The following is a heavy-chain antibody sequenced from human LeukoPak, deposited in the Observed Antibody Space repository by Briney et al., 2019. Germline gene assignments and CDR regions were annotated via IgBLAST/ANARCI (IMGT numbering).Heavy chain of an antibody. J-gene: IGHJ3*02. V-gene: IGHV4-39*02. D-gene: IGHD2-2*02. CDR2: IYYSGST. Sequence: PSETLSLTCTVSGGSISSSSYYWGWIRQPPGKGLEWIGSIYYSGSTYYNPSLKSRVTISVDTSKNQFSLKLSSVTAADTAVYYCAREGLCSSTSCYSNIWGQGTMVTVSS. CDR1: GGSISSSSYY. CDR3: AREGLCSSTSCYSNI.